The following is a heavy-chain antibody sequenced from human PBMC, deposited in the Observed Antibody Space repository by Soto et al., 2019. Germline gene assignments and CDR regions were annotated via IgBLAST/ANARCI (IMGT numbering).Heavy chain of an antibody. CDR3: FGGNGGPQ. D-gene: IGHD3-16*01. CDR1: DFTFRNYW. CDR2: IKPDGSAT. J-gene: IGHJ4*02. Sequence: LRLSCATSDFTFRNYWMNWVRQAPGKGLEWVANIKPDGSATNYVDSVKGRFTISRDNVRNSVSLQMNSLRVEDTAVYFCFGGNGGPQWGQGTLVTV. V-gene: IGHV3-7*03.